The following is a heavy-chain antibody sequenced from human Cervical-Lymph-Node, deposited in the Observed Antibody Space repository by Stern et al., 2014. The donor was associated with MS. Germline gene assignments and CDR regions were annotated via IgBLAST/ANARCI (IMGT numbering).Heavy chain of an antibody. CDR3: ARDPHIAVAGTGGGFDP. CDR1: GYTFTSYG. D-gene: IGHD6-19*01. J-gene: IGHJ5*02. Sequence: VHLVESGAEVKKPGASVKVSCKASGYTFTSYGISWVRQAPGQGLEWMGWIRGYNDDTNYVEKFQGRVTMTTDTSTSTAYLELRSLRSDDTAVYYCARDPHIAVAGTGGGFDPWGQGTLVTVSS. V-gene: IGHV1-18*01. CDR2: IRGYNDDT.